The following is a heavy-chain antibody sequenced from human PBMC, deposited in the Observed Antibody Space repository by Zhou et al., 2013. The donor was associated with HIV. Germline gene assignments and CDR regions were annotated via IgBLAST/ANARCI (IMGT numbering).Heavy chain of an antibody. CDR2: VSIYNDST. D-gene: IGHD1-26*01. CDR3: ARGTRLHSGMSDYYGMDV. J-gene: IGHJ6*02. Sequence: QVQLVQSGLEVKKPGASVKVSCKASGYIFTSYGITWLRQAPGQGLEWMGWVSIYNDSTNYAHKFQGRLSMTTDTSTDTAYMELSSLRSEDMAVYYCARGTRLHSGMSDYYGMDVWGQGTTVTVSS. V-gene: IGHV1-18*03. CDR1: GYIFTSYG.